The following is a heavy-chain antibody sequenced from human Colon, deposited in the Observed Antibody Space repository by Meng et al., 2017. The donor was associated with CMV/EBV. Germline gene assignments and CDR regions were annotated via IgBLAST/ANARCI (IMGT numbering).Heavy chain of an antibody. Sequence: GESLKFSCAASGFTFSSYAMHWVRQAPGKGLEWVAVISYDGSNKYYADSVKGRFTISRDNSKNTLYLQMNSLRAEDTAVYYCAREVGNIVATIMDDYWGQGTLVTVSS. CDR2: ISYDGSNK. CDR1: GFTFSSYA. V-gene: IGHV3-30*04. CDR3: AREVGNIVATIMDDY. D-gene: IGHD5-12*01. J-gene: IGHJ4*02.